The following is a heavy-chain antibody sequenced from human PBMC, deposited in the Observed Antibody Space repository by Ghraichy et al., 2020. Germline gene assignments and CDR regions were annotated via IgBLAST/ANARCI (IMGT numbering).Heavy chain of an antibody. CDR1: GGSIRRYY. CDR3: ATTHYGFWSDSVHMDV. V-gene: IGHV4-4*07. J-gene: IGHJ6*03. CDR2: IYASGSR. Sequence: SETLSLTCNVSGGSIRRYYWNWIRQPAGKGLEWIGRIYASGSRNYNPSLKGRISMSLDTSRNQFSLEVTSVTAADTAVYYCATTHYGFWSDSVHMDVWGKGIPVTVSS. D-gene: IGHD3-3*01.